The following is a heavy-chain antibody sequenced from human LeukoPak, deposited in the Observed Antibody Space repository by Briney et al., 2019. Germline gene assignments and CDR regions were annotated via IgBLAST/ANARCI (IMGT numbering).Heavy chain of an antibody. D-gene: IGHD1-1*01. J-gene: IGHJ4*02. V-gene: IGHV5-51*01. CDR2: IYPGDSDT. CDR3: ARGTPNPGVDN. CDR1: GYSFTSYW. Sequence: GESLKISCKGSGYSFTSYWIAWVRQMPGKGLEWMGFIYPGDSDTRYSPSFQGQVTISADKSISTAYLQWSSLKASDTAIYYCARGTPNPGVDNWGQGTLVNVSS.